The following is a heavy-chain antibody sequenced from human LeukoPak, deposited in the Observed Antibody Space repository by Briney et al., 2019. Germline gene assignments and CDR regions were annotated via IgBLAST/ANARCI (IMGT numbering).Heavy chain of an antibody. V-gene: IGHV4-59*11. CDR2: ISYIGST. Sequence: SETLSLTCTVSGGPFTTHYWSWNRQPPGKVLEWIGYISYIGSTNYNPSLKSRVTISIDTSNNEVSLMLTSVTAADTAVYYCASDSISMNAFDAWGQGTMVTVSS. CDR1: GGPFTTHY. CDR3: ASDSISMNAFDA. J-gene: IGHJ3*01. D-gene: IGHD3-22*01.